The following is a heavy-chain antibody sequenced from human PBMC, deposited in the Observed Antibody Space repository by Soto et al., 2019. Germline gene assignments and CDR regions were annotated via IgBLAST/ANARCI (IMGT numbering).Heavy chain of an antibody. D-gene: IGHD6-13*01. CDR3: ARDRVEAALGTFDQ. Sequence: ASVKVSCKTSGYTFSTYPISWVRQAPGQGLEWVGWISTYNGKTNYGQKFQGRVTITTDTSASTAYMNLRNLRSDDTAVYYCARDRVEAALGTFDQWGQGTLVTVSS. CDR1: GYTFSTYP. J-gene: IGHJ4*02. CDR2: ISTYNGKT. V-gene: IGHV1-18*01.